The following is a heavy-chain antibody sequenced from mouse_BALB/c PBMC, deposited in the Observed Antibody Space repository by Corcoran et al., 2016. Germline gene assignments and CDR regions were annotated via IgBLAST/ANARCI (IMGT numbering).Heavy chain of an antibody. D-gene: IGHD1-1*01. CDR1: GYTFSSYW. CDR2: ILNGSGST. J-gene: IGHJ4*01. Sequence: QVQLQQSGAELMKPGASVKISCKATGYTFSSYWIEWVKQRPGHGLEWIGEILNGSGSTNYNEKFKGKATFTADTSSNTAYMLLSSLTSEDSTVYYCARGYYCSSYAMDYWGQGTSVTVSS. CDR3: ARGYYCSSYAMDY. V-gene: IGHV1-9*01.